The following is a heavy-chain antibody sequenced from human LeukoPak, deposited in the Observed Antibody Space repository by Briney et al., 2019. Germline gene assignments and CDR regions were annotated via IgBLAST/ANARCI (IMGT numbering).Heavy chain of an antibody. CDR3: ALIKGYCSSTSCSLIGYFDY. CDR2: INPNSGGT. Sequence: ASVTVSCTASGYTFTGYYMHWVRQAPGQGLEWMGRINPNSGGTNYAQKFQGRVTMTRDTSISTAYMELSRLRSDDTAVYYCALIKGYCSSTSCSLIGYFDYWGQGTLVTVSS. CDR1: GYTFTGYY. V-gene: IGHV1-2*06. J-gene: IGHJ4*02. D-gene: IGHD2-2*01.